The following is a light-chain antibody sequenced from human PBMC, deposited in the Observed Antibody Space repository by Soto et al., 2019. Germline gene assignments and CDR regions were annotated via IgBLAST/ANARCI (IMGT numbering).Light chain of an antibody. CDR3: MQATDFPWT. J-gene: IGKJ1*01. CDR2: EVA. CDR1: QSLVHSNGRTY. V-gene: IGKV2-24*01. Sequence: DIVVTQTPLSSPVTRGQPASISCRSSQSLVHSNGRTYLSWFKQRPGQPPRLLIHEVANRLAGVPGRISGSGAGTDFTLRISRVEAEDVGGYYCMQATDFPWTFGQGTKLEI.